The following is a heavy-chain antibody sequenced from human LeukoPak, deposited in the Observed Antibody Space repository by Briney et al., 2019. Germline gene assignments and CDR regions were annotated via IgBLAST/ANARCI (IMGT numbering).Heavy chain of an antibody. J-gene: IGHJ4*02. Sequence: GGSLRLSCAASGFTFSSYGIHWVRQAPGKGLEWVAFIRYDGSNKYYADSVKGRFTISRDNSKNTLYLQMNSLRAEDTAVYYCAKDQGYDSSGYSSSVDYWGQGTLVTVSS. CDR2: IRYDGSNK. D-gene: IGHD3-22*01. CDR3: AKDQGYDSSGYSSSVDY. V-gene: IGHV3-30*02. CDR1: GFTFSSYG.